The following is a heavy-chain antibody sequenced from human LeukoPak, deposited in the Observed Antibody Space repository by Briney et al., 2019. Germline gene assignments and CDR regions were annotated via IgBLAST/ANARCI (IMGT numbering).Heavy chain of an antibody. CDR1: GYTFTSYG. J-gene: IGHJ4*02. V-gene: IGHV1-18*04. CDR3: AREQYDILTCWSSDY. D-gene: IGHD3-9*01. CDR2: ISAYNGNT. Sequence: ASVKVSCKASGYTFTSYGISWVRQAPGQGLEWMGWISAYNGNTNYAQKLQGRVTMTTDTSTSTAYMELRSLRSDDTAVYYCAREQYDILTCWSSDYWGQGTLVTVSS.